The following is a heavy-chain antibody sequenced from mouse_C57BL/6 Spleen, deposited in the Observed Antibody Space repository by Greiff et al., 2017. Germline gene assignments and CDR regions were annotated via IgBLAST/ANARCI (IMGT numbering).Heavy chain of an antibody. V-gene: IGHV1-52*01. D-gene: IGHD2-1*01. J-gene: IGHJ2*01. Sequence: QVQLQQPGAELVRPGSSVKLSCKASGYTFTSYWMHWVKQRPIQGLEWIGNIDPSDSETHYNQKFKDKATLTVDKSSSTAYMQLSSLTSEDSAVYYCARGSYYGKGYFDYWGQGTTLTVSS. CDR3: ARGSYYGKGYFDY. CDR2: IDPSDSET. CDR1: GYTFTSYW.